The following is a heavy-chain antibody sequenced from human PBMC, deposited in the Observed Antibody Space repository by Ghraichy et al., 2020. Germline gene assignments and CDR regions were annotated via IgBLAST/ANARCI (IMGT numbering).Heavy chain of an antibody. V-gene: IGHV1-18*01. D-gene: IGHD2-21*01. CDR2: ISAYNGNT. J-gene: IGHJ6*02. CDR3: ARDYAYCGGDCLINYYGMDV. Sequence: ASVKVSCKASGYTFTSYGISWVRQAPGQGLEWMGWISAYNGNTNYAQKLQGRVTMTTDTSTSTAYMELRSLRSDDTAVYYCARDYAYCGGDCLINYYGMDVWGQGTTVTVSS. CDR1: GYTFTSYG.